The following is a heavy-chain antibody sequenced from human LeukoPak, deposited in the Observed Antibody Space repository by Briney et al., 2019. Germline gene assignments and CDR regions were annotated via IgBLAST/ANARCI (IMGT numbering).Heavy chain of an antibody. CDR3: ARDGVLSVAGYYYYYGMDV. D-gene: IGHD6-19*01. Sequence: GGSLRLSCAASGFTFSSYWMSWVRQAPGKGLEWVANIKQDGSEKYYVDSVKGRFTISRDNAKNSLYLQMNSLRAEDTAVYYCARDGVLSVAGYYYYYGMDVWGKGTTVTVPS. CDR2: IKQDGSEK. J-gene: IGHJ6*04. V-gene: IGHV3-7*03. CDR1: GFTFSSYW.